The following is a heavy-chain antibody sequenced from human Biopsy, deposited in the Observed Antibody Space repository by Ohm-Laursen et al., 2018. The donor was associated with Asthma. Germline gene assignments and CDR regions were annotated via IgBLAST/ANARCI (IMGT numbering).Heavy chain of an antibody. Sequence: GTLSLTCTVSGGSVSTGSYYWSWIRQPPGKGLEWLGYIFYTGSDNYNPSLKSRVTISVDTSKNQFSLRLNSVTAADTAVYYCARGPNYHGSGRAPIGMDVGGQGTTVTVS. J-gene: IGHJ6*02. CDR3: ARGPNYHGSGRAPIGMDV. CDR2: IFYTGSD. D-gene: IGHD3-10*01. V-gene: IGHV4-61*01. CDR1: GGSVSTGSYY.